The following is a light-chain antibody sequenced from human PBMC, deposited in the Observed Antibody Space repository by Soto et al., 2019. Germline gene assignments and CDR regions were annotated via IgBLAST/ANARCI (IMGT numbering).Light chain of an antibody. V-gene: IGLV1-44*01. CDR3: APWDDRFNGPV. J-gene: IGLJ3*02. CDR1: SSNIGSNT. CDR2: SNNN. Sequence: QSVLTQPPSVSGTPGQRVTISCSGSSSNIGSNTVNWYQKLPGRAPKLLVYSNNNNRPSGDPARFFGFKSSTSASLAISGLHSEDDSDYYCAPWDDRFNGPVFGGGTKLTVL.